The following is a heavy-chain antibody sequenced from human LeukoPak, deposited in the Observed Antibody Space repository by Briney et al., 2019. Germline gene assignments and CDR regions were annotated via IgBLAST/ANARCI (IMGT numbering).Heavy chain of an antibody. CDR1: GIVFSNTA. Sequence: GGSLRLSCAASGIVFSNTAMNWARQSPGRGLEWISAISGGGERTFYADSVKGRFTISRDNSKNMVYLQMNSLRADDTAIYYCGKDGGQYSSGPEFNPRGQGALVTVPS. D-gene: IGHD6-19*01. V-gene: IGHV3-23*01. CDR2: ISGGGERT. J-gene: IGHJ5*02. CDR3: GKDGGQYSSGPEFNP.